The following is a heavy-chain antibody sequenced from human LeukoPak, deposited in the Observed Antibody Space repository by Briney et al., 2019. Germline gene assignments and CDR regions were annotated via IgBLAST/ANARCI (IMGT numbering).Heavy chain of an antibody. V-gene: IGHV3-21*01. CDR3: ARDASLGGQQLVYYYYYGMDV. Sequence: GGSLRLSCAASGFTFSSYSMNWVRQAPGKGLEWVSSISSSSSYIYYADSVKGRFTISRDNAKNSLYLQMNSLRAEDTAVYYCARDASLGGQQLVYYYYYGMDVWGQGTTVTVSS. D-gene: IGHD6-13*01. CDR1: GFTFSSYS. J-gene: IGHJ6*02. CDR2: ISSSSSYI.